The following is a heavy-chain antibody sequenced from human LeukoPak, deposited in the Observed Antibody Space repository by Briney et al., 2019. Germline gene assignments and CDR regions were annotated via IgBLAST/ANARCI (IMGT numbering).Heavy chain of an antibody. Sequence: ASVKVSCKASGYTFTSYDINWVRQATGQGLEWMGFKNPNSGRTGFAQKFQGRFTMTTDTFISTAYMELSSLTSEDTAVYYCARGPVSSHGMDVWGQGTTVTVSS. CDR2: KNPNSGRT. CDR1: GYTFTSYD. CDR3: ARGPVSSHGMDV. V-gene: IGHV1-8*01. J-gene: IGHJ6*02.